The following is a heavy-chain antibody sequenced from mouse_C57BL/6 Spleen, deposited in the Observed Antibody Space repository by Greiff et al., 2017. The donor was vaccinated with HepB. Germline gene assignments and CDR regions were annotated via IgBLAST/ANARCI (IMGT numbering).Heavy chain of an antibody. J-gene: IGHJ2*01. D-gene: IGHD1-1*01. Sequence: VQLQQSGPELVKPGASVKISCKASGYAFSSSWMNWVKQRPGKGLEWIGRIYPGDGDTNYNGKFKGKATLTADKSSSTAYMQLSSLTSEDSAVYFCARGPYYYCSSYYFDYWGQGTTLTVSS. CDR3: ARGPYYYCSSYYFDY. CDR1: GYAFSSSW. V-gene: IGHV1-82*01. CDR2: IYPGDGDT.